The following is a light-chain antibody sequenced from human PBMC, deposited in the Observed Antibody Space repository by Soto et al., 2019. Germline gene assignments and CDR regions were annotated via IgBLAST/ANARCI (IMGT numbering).Light chain of an antibody. J-gene: IGLJ1*01. CDR2: DVS. CDR3: CSYGGSFASYV. Sequence: QSVLTQPRSVSGSPGQSVTISCTGTSSDVGDYNYVSWYQQHPGKAPKVMIYDVSKRPSGVPDRFSGSKSGNTASLTISGLQAEDEADYYRCSYGGSFASYVFGTGTKLTVL. CDR1: SSDVGDYNY. V-gene: IGLV2-11*01.